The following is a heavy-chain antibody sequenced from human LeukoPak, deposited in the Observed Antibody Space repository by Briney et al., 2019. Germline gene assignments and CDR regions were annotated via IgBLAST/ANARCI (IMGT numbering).Heavy chain of an antibody. J-gene: IGHJ4*02. Sequence: GGSLRLSCAASGFTFSSYSMNWVRQAPGKGLEWVSYISSSSTMYYADSVKGRFTISRDNAKNSLYLQMNSLRVDDTAVYYCARSGAFDAHNCWGQGTLVTVSS. CDR3: ARSGAFDAHNC. D-gene: IGHD3-16*01. CDR1: GFTFSSYS. V-gene: IGHV3-48*01. CDR2: ISSSSTM.